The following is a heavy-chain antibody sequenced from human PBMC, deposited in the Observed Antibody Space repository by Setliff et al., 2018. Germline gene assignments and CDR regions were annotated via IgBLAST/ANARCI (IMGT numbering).Heavy chain of an antibody. CDR1: GFSFSTYS. CDR2: IRSKADSYPT. Sequence: PGGSLRLSCEASGFSFSTYSMSWVRRASGKGLEWVGRIRSKADSYPTAYAASVKGRFTISRDDSKNTAYLQMNSLKTEDTAVYYCATDRGWLDMFDYWGQGTQVTVSS. J-gene: IGHJ4*02. D-gene: IGHD6-19*01. CDR3: ATDRGWLDMFDY. V-gene: IGHV3-73*01.